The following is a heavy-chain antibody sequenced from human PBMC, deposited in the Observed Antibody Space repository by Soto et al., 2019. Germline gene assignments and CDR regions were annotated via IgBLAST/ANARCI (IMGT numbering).Heavy chain of an antibody. CDR1: GFTFSSYA. CDR3: AKYSSLHYSGLHLGELSPVKSLEYPHEYFQH. Sequence: GGSLRLSCAASGFTFSSYAMSWVRQAPGKGLEWVSAISGSGGSTYYADSVKGRFTISRDNSKNTLYLQMNSLRAEDTAVYYCAKYSSLHYSGLHLGELSPVKSLEYPHEYFQHWGQGTLVTVSS. V-gene: IGHV3-23*01. D-gene: IGHD3-16*02. J-gene: IGHJ1*01. CDR2: ISGSGGST.